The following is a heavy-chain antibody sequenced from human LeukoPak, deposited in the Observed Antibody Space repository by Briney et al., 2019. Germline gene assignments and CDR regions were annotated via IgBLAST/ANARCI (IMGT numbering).Heavy chain of an antibody. V-gene: IGHV5-51*01. CDR3: AKLGAYSSSWYGFVDY. CDR2: IYPDDSDT. D-gene: IGHD6-19*01. Sequence: GESLKISCKDSGYSFTNYWIGWVRQMPGKGLEWMGIIYPDDSDTRYSPSFQGQVTISVDKSISTAYLQWSSLKASDTAMYYCAKLGAYSSSWYGFVDYWGQGTLVTVSS. CDR1: GYSFTNYW. J-gene: IGHJ4*02.